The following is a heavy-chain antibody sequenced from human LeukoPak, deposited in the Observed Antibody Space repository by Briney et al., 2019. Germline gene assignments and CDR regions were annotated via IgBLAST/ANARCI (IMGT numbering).Heavy chain of an antibody. V-gene: IGHV3-30*02. CDR2: IRYDGSNK. CDR1: GFTFSSYG. CDR3: AKDPSYDFWSGYWGYFDY. D-gene: IGHD3-3*01. J-gene: IGHJ4*02. Sequence: GGSLRLSCAASGFTFSSYGMHWVRQAPGKGLEWVAFIRYDGSNKYYADSVKGRFTISRDNSKNTLYLQMNSLRAEDTAVYYCAKDPSYDFWSGYWGYFDYWGQGTLVTGSS.